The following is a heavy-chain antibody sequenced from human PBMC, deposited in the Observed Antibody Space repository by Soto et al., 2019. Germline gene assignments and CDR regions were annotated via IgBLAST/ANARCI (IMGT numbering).Heavy chain of an antibody. D-gene: IGHD3-3*01. CDR3: EKDLSTIFGVAPFYNWFDP. CDR2: ISAYNGNT. CDR1: GYTFTSYG. V-gene: IGHV1-18*01. Sequence: QVKLVQSGAEVKKPGASVKVSCKASGYTFTSYGISWARQAPGQGLEWMGWISAYNGNTNYAQKLQGRVTMTTDTATGTDYMELGSQRSDDTAVYYCEKDLSTIFGVAPFYNWFDPWGQGTLVTVSS. J-gene: IGHJ5*02.